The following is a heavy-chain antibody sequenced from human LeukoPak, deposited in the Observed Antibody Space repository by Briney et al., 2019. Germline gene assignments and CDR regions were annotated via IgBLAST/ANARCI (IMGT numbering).Heavy chain of an antibody. CDR2: IYYSGST. V-gene: IGHV4-59*08. Sequence: SETLSLTCAVYGGSFSGYYWSWIRQPPGKGLEWIGYIYYSGSTNYNPSLKSRVTISVDTSKNQFSLKLSSVTAADTAVYYCAYYDFWSGYYSYWGQGTLVTVSS. J-gene: IGHJ4*02. D-gene: IGHD3-3*01. CDR1: GGSFSGYY. CDR3: AYYDFWSGYYSY.